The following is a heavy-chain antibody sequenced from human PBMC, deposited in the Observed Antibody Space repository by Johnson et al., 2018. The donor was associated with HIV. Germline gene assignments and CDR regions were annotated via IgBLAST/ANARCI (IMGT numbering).Heavy chain of an antibody. CDR1: GFSFSISF. J-gene: IGHJ3*02. D-gene: IGHD1-26*01. CDR2: ISSSGSTI. V-gene: IGHV3-48*04. CDR3: ARAAYSGSHHDAFDI. Sequence: VQLVESGGGLVQPGGSLRLSCAASGFSFSISFLDWVRQAPGKGLEWVSYISSSGSTIYYADSVKGRFTISRDNANNSLYLQMNSLRAEDTAVYYCARAAYSGSHHDAFDIWGQGTMVTVSS.